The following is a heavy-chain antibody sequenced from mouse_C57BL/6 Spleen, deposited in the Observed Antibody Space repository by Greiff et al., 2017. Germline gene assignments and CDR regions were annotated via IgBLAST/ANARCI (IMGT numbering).Heavy chain of an antibody. Sequence: VQLQQSGAELAKPGASVKLSCKASGYTFTSYWMHWVKQRPGQGLEWIGYINPSSGYTKYNQKFKDKATLTAVKSSSTAYMQLSSLTYEDSAVXYCTLYDSNYWYFDVWGTGTTVTVSA. J-gene: IGHJ1*03. V-gene: IGHV1-7*01. D-gene: IGHD2-5*01. CDR1: GYTFTSYW. CDR2: INPSSGYT. CDR3: TLYDSNYWYFDV.